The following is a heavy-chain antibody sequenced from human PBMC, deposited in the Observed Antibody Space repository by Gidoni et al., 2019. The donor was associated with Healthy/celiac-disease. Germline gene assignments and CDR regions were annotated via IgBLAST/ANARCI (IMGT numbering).Heavy chain of an antibody. CDR1: GFTFSSYA. J-gene: IGHJ4*02. CDR2: ISGSGGSK. CDR3: AKDSNPYYYDSSGFDY. V-gene: IGHV3-23*01. D-gene: IGHD3-22*01. Sequence: EVQLLESGGGLVQPGGSLRLSCAASGFTFSSYAMSWVRQAPGKGLEWVSAISGSGGSKYYAESVKGRFTISRDNSKNTLYLQMNSLRAEDTAVYYCAKDSNPYYYDSSGFDYWGQGTLVTVSS.